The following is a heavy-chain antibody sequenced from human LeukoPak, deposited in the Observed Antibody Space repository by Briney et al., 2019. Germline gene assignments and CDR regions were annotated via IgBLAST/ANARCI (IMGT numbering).Heavy chain of an antibody. CDR3: ARDQSGDAFDI. J-gene: IGHJ3*02. D-gene: IGHD3-10*01. Sequence: GGSLRLSCAASGFTFSSYWMHWVRQAPGKGLVWVSRINSDGSSTSYADSVKGRFTISRDNAKNALYLQMNSLRAEDTAVYYCARDQSGDAFDIWGQGTMVTVSS. CDR2: INSDGSST. CDR1: GFTFSSYW. V-gene: IGHV3-74*01.